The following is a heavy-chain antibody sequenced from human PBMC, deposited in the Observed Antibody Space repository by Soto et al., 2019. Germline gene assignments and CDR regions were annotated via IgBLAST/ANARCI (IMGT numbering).Heavy chain of an antibody. J-gene: IGHJ4*02. V-gene: IGHV3-9*01. CDR3: ATYGSGNYYGDY. CDR1: GFTFDDYA. D-gene: IGHD3-10*01. CDR2: ISWNSGSI. Sequence: EVQLVESGGDLVQPGRSLRLSCAASGFTFDDYAMHWVRQAPGKGLEWVSGISWNSGSIGYADSVKGRFTISRDNAKNSLYLQMNSLRAEDTALYYCATYGSGNYYGDYWGQGTLVTVSS.